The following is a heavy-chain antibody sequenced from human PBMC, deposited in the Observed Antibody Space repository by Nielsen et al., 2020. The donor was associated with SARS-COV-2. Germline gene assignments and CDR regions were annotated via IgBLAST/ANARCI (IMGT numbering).Heavy chain of an antibody. V-gene: IGHV1-3*01. CDR3: ARDLSGAAAGVSPLHYYYYGMDV. D-gene: IGHD6-13*01. CDR1: GYTFTSYA. Sequence: ASVKVSCKASGYTFTSYAMHWVRQAPGQRLEWMGWINAGNGNTKYSQKFQGRVTITRDTSASTAYMELSSLRSEDTAVYYCARDLSGAAAGVSPLHYYYYGMDVWGQGTTVTVSS. CDR2: INAGNGNT. J-gene: IGHJ6*02.